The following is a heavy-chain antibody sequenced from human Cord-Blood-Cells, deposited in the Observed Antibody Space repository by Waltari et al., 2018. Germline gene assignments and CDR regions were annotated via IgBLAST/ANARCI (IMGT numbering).Heavy chain of an antibody. J-gene: IGHJ4*02. CDR1: GFTFSSYE. Sequence: EVQLVESGGGLVQPGGSLRLSCAASGFTFSSYEMNWVRPAPGKGLEWGSYSGSSGSTIYYADSVKGRFTISRDNAKNSLYLQMNSLRAEDTAVYYCARVPPPPTGYYFDYWGQGTLVTVSS. CDR3: ARVPPPPTGYYFDY. V-gene: IGHV3-48*03. CDR2: SGSSGSTI.